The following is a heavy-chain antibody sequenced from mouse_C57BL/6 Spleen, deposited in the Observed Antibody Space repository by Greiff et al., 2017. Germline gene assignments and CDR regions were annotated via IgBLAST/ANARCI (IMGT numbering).Heavy chain of an antibody. D-gene: IGHD2-13*01. Sequence: VQVVESGAELARPGASVKLSCKASGYTFTSYGISWVKQRTGQGLEWIGEIYPRSGNTYYNEKFKGKATLTADKSSSTAYMELRSLTSEDSAVYFCARSGDYYFDYWGQGTTLTVSS. CDR3: ARSGDYYFDY. CDR2: IYPRSGNT. CDR1: GYTFTSYG. J-gene: IGHJ2*01. V-gene: IGHV1-81*01.